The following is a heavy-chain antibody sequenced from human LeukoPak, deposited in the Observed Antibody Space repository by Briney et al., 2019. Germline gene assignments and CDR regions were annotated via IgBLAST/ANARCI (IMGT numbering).Heavy chain of an antibody. V-gene: IGHV3-21*01. D-gene: IGHD5-18*01. CDR2: ISSSSSYI. J-gene: IGHJ5*02. CDR1: GFTFSSYS. Sequence: GGSLRLSCAASGFTFSSYSMNWVRQAPGKGLEWVSSISSSSSYIYYADSVEGRFTISRDNAKNSLYLQMNSLRAEDTAVYYCARAAGRGYSYGYGWFDPWGQGTLVTVSS. CDR3: ARAAGRGYSYGYGWFDP.